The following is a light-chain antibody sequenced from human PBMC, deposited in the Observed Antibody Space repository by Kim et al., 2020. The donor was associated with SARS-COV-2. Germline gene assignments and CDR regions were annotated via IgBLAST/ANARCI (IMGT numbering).Light chain of an antibody. Sequence: GQTVAISYSGTSSDVGDYNSFAWYQHHPCKAPKVIIYEVTRRPSVFPDRFSGTKSGIAAALTVYVLQAEGEADYYCSSYAAGNILIFGGGTQLTVL. J-gene: IGLJ2*01. CDR1: SSDVGDYNS. CDR3: SSYAAGNILI. CDR2: EVT. V-gene: IGLV2-8*01.